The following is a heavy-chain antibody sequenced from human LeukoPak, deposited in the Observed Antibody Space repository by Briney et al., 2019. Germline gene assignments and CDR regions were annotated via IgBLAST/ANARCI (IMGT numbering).Heavy chain of an antibody. V-gene: IGHV1-18*01. CDR2: ISGYNGNT. J-gene: IGHJ4*02. CDR3: ARGDAVTANSAVDY. Sequence: ASVKVSCKTAGYIFSNYGVAWVRQAPRQGLEWMGWISGYNGNTNYAQKFQSRATMTTDTSTGTASLELGSLRSGDTAVYFCARGDAVTANSAVDYWGRGTLVTVSS. CDR1: GYIFSNYG. D-gene: IGHD4/OR15-4a*01.